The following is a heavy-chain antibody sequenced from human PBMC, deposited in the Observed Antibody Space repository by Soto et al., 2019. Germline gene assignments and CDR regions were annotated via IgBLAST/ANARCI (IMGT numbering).Heavy chain of an antibody. CDR3: ATDEYSYGRLAVYYGMDV. Sequence: SETLSLTCTVSGGSVSSGSYYWSWIRQPPGKGLEWIGYIYYSGSTNYNPSLKSRVTISVDTSKNQFSLKLSSVTAADTAVYYCATDEYSYGRLAVYYGMDVWGQGTTVTVSS. CDR2: IYYSGST. J-gene: IGHJ6*02. D-gene: IGHD5-18*01. CDR1: GGSVSSGSYY. V-gene: IGHV4-61*01.